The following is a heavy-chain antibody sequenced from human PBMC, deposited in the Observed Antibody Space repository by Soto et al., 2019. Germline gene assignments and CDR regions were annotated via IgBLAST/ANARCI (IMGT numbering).Heavy chain of an antibody. D-gene: IGHD2-15*01. J-gene: IGHJ4*02. CDR2: ITSSGSYV. CDR3: ARLHCSGGSCYYSFDY. V-gene: IGHV3-21*01. CDR1: GFTFSSYT. Sequence: PGGSLRLSCAASGFTFSSYTMNWVRQAPGKGLEWVSSITSSGSYVYYADSMKGRFTIPRDNAKNSVYLQVNSLRAEDTAVYYCARLHCSGGSCYYSFDYWGRGTLVTVSS.